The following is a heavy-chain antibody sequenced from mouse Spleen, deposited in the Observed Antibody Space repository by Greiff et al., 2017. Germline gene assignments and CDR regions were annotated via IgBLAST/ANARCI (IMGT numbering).Heavy chain of an antibody. CDR3: ASDDGYPYYYAMDY. V-gene: IGHV1-22*01. D-gene: IGHD2-3*01. J-gene: IGHJ4*01. CDR2: INPNNGGT. CDR1: GYTFTDYN. Sequence: EVQLQESGPELVKPGASVKMSCKASGYTFTDYNMHWVKQSHGKSLEWIGYINPNNGGTSYNQKFKGKATLTVNKSSSTAYMELRSLTSEDSAVYYCASDDGYPYYYAMDYWGQGTSVTVSS.